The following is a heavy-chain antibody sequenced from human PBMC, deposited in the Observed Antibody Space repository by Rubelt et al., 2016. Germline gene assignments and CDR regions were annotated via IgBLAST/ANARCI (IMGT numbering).Heavy chain of an antibody. D-gene: IGHD1-26*01. CDR1: GGSISSYY. CDR3: ARHVVGAHYGMDV. J-gene: IGHJ6*02. CDR2: IYYSGST. Sequence: QVQLQQWGPGLVKPSETLSLTCTVSGGSISSYYWSWIRQPPGKGLEWIGYIYYSGSTNYNPSLTSRVTMTGETAKNQVSLRLSAVTAADKAVYYCARHVVGAHYGMDVWGQGTTVTVSS. V-gene: IGHV4-59*08.